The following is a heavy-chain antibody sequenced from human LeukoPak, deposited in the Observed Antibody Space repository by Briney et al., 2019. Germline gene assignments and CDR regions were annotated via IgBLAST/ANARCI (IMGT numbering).Heavy chain of an antibody. CDR2: INEDGSEK. V-gene: IGHV3-7*04. CDR1: GXTFSSYW. J-gene: IGHJ4*02. CDR3: ARDTSSWYTDF. D-gene: IGHD6-13*01. Sequence: GGSLRLSCAASGXTFSSYWMTWVRQAPGKGLEWVANINEDGSEKYYVDSVKGRFTISRDNAKNSLYLQMNSLRAEDTAVYYCARDTSSWYTDFWGQGTLVTVSS.